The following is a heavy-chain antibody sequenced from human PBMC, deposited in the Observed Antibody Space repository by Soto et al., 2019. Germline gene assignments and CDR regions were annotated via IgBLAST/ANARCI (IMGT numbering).Heavy chain of an antibody. CDR3: ARGVDSSSGYLF. Sequence: PSETLSLTCALYGGSFDGYYRSWIRQSPGKGLEWIGEIHHSGSTKYNPSLKSRVSLSVNTSTKQFSLMMTSMTAVDRGVYYCARGVDSSSGYLFWGQGTPVTVSS. CDR1: GGSFDGYY. V-gene: IGHV4-34*01. J-gene: IGHJ4*02. D-gene: IGHD3-3*01. CDR2: IHHSGST.